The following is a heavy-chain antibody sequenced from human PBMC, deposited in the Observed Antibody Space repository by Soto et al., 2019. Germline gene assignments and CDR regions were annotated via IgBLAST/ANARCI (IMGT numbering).Heavy chain of an antibody. CDR3: ARGREWNGGTRKYYMDV. CDR2: INHSGST. Sequence: SETLSLTCAVYGGSFSGYYWSWIRQPPGRGLEWIGEINHSGSTNYNPSLKSRVTISVDTSKNQFSLKLSSVTAADTAVYYCARGREWNGGTRKYYMDVWGKGTTVTVSS. CDR1: GGSFSGYY. V-gene: IGHV4-34*01. D-gene: IGHD1-1*01. J-gene: IGHJ6*03.